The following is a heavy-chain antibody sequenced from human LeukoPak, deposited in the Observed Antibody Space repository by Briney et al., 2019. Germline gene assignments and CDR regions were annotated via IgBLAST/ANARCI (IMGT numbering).Heavy chain of an antibody. CDR1: GFTVSSNY. V-gene: IGHV3-53*01. CDR3: ARAPNIRYYYYGMDV. J-gene: IGHJ6*02. D-gene: IGHD1/OR15-1a*01. Sequence: GGSLRLSCAASGFTVSSNYMSWVRQAPGKGLEWVSVNYSGGSTYYADSVKGRFTISRDNSKNTLYLQMNSLRAEDTAVYYCARAPNIRYYYYGMDVWGQGTTVTVSS. CDR2: NYSGGST.